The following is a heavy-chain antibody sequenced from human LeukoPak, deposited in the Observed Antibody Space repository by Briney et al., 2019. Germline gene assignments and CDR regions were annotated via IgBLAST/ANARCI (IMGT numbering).Heavy chain of an antibody. V-gene: IGHV1-69*15. CDR3: ARSYYYDSRGFYYYAY. D-gene: IGHD3-22*01. Sequence: ASVRVSCKTSGDTFISYAISWVRQAPGQGLQWMGSIIPIFGTPNYAQKFQGRVTITADESTNTAYMELSSLRSEDTAVYYCARSYYYDSRGFYYYAYWGQGTLVTVSS. CDR1: GDTFISYA. J-gene: IGHJ4*02. CDR2: IIPIFGTP.